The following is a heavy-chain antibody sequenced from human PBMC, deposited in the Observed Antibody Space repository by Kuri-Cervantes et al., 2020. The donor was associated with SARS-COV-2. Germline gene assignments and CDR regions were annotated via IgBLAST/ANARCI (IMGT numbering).Heavy chain of an antibody. D-gene: IGHD3-3*01. CDR1: GFTFSSYG. CDR3: AKDVLEWFFDY. J-gene: IGHJ4*02. CDR2: IWYDGSNK. Sequence: GESLKISCAASGFTFSSYGMHWVRQAPGKGLEWVAVIWYDGSNKYYADSVKGRFTISRDNSKNTLYLQMNSLRAEDTAVYYCAKDVLEWFFDYWGQGTLVTVSS. V-gene: IGHV3-33*06.